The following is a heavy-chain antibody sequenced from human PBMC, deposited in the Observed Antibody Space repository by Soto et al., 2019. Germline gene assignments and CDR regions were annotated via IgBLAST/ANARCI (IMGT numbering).Heavy chain of an antibody. CDR2: IGAYNGNT. V-gene: IGHV1-18*03. J-gene: IGHJ6*03. Sequence: ASVKVSCKASGYTFTNYGITWVRQAPGQGLEWMGGIGAYNGNTHYTQRLQGRVTMTTDTSTSTAYMELRGLRSDDMAVYYCASSSIAAGNEYYMDVWGKGTTVTVSS. CDR1: GYTFTNYG. D-gene: IGHD6-13*01. CDR3: ASSSIAAGNEYYMDV.